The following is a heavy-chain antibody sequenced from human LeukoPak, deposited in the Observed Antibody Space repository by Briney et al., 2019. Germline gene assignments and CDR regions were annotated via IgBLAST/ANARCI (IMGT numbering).Heavy chain of an antibody. CDR2: INSDGSIT. CDR1: GFTFTTYW. V-gene: IGHV3-74*01. Sequence: QAGGSLRLSCAASGFTFTTYWMHWVRQAPGKGLVWVSHINSDGSITSYADSVKGRFTISRDNAKNTLYLQMNSLRAEDTAVYYCARDSGRLSGYPDYWGQGTLVTVSS. J-gene: IGHJ4*02. CDR3: ARDSGRLSGYPDY. D-gene: IGHD3-22*01.